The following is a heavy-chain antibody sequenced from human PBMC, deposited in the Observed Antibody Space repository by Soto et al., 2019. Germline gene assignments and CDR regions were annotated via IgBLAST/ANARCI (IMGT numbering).Heavy chain of an antibody. J-gene: IGHJ6*02. CDR3: AREDDGGDRDYYGLDV. V-gene: IGHV4-30-4*08. CDR1: GGSISSEYFH. D-gene: IGHD2-21*02. CDR2: IHYTGSI. Sequence: QVQLQQSGPWLVEPSQTLSLTCAVSGGSISSEYFHWTWIRQSPGKGLEWIWYIHYTGSIMYNPSFKIRLTMAVDTTKNQFSLQLTSVTAADTAVYFCAREDDGGDRDYYGLDVWGQGTTVTVSS.